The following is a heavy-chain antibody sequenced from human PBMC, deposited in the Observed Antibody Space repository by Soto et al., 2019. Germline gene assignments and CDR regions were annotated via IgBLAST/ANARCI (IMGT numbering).Heavy chain of an antibody. CDR2: ISSSSSYI. D-gene: IGHD4-17*01. CDR3: ARDVTVTTGDAFDI. CDR1: GFTFSSYS. Sequence: VESGGGLVKPGGSLRLSCAASGFTFSSYSMNWVRQAPGKGLEWVSSISSSSSYIYYADSVKGRFTISRDNAKNSLYLQMNSLRAEDTAVYYCARDVTVTTGDAFDIWGQGTMVTVSS. J-gene: IGHJ3*02. V-gene: IGHV3-21*01.